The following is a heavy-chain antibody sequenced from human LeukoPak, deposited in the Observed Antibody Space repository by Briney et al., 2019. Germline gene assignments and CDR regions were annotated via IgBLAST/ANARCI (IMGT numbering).Heavy chain of an antibody. CDR2: INPNSGGT. CDR3: ARLYYYDSSGYYGFDY. Sequence: ASVKVSCKASGYTLTGYYMHWVRQAPGQGLEWMGWINPNSGGTNYAQKFQGRVTMTRDTSISTAYMELSRLRSDDTAVYYCARLYYYDSSGYYGFDYWGQGTLVTVSS. CDR1: GYTLTGYY. D-gene: IGHD3-22*01. J-gene: IGHJ4*02. V-gene: IGHV1-2*02.